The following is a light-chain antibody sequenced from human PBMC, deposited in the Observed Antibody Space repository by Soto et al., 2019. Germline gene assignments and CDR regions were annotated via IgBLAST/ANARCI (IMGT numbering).Light chain of an antibody. V-gene: IGKV3D-15*01. CDR1: QTGSNSY. Sequence: IVLTQSPGTLSLSPGERATLSCRASQTGSNSYLAWYQHKSGQAPRLLIYGVYTRASGIPDRFSGSGSGTEFTLTISSLQSEDFAVYYCQQYNNWPPTTFGQGTRLEI. CDR3: QQYNNWPPTT. CDR2: GVY. J-gene: IGKJ5*01.